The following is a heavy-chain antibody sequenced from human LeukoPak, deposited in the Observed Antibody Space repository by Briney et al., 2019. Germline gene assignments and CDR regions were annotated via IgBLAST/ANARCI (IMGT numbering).Heavy chain of an antibody. CDR3: AREGSPDSGETDY. V-gene: IGHV1-69*04. CDR2: IIPILGIT. D-gene: IGHD3-10*01. J-gene: IGHJ4*02. CDR1: GGTFSSYT. Sequence: GSSVKVSCKASGGTFSSYTISWVRQAPGQGLEWMGRIIPILGITNYAQKFQGRVTITADKSTSTAYMELSSLRSDDTAVYYCAREGSPDSGETDYWGQGTLVTVSS.